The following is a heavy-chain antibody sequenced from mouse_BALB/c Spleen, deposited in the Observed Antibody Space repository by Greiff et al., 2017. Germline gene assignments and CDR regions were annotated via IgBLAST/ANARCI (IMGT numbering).Heavy chain of an antibody. Sequence: VKLQESGPGLVAPSQSLSITCTVSGFSLTSYDISWIRQPPGKGLEWLGVIWTGGGTNYNSAFMSRLSISKDNSKSQVFLKMNSLQTDDTAIYYCVRDKGSFDYWGQGTTLTVSS. CDR1: GFSLTSYD. CDR3: VRDKGSFDY. CDR2: IWTGGGT. J-gene: IGHJ2*01. V-gene: IGHV2-9-2*01.